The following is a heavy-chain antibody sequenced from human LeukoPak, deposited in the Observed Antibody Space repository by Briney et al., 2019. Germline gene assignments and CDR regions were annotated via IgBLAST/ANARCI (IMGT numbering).Heavy chain of an antibody. Sequence: PGGSLRLSCAASGFNFNVYGMHWVRQAPGKGLKWVAFIRYDGSHIYYADPVKGRFTISRDNSKNTVHLQLDSLRPEDTAVYFCAKEPEQFYEENYFDHWGQGTLVTVSS. CDR2: IRYDGSHI. CDR3: AKEPEQFYEENYFDH. D-gene: IGHD1-14*01. J-gene: IGHJ4*02. CDR1: GFNFNVYG. V-gene: IGHV3-30*02.